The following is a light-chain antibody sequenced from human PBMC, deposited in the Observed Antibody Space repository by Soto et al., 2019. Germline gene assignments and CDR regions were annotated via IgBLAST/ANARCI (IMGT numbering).Light chain of an antibody. CDR2: AAS. J-gene: IGKJ1*01. CDR1: QNINTY. CDR3: QQSYSTWP. Sequence: DIQMTQSPSSLSASVGDRVTITCRASQNINTYLNWYQQKPRKAPTLLLYAASNLQSGVPSRFSGSGHGTDFTLTISSLRPEDFATYYCQQSYSTWPFGQGTKVEIK. V-gene: IGKV1-39*01.